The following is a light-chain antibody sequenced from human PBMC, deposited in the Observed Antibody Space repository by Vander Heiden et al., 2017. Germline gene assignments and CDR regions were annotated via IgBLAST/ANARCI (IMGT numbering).Light chain of an antibody. CDR2: KDS. V-gene: IGLV3-25*03. CDR1: ALPKQY. J-gene: IGLJ3*02. CDR3: QSADSSGTYEV. Sequence: SYELTQPPSVSVSPGQTARVTCSGDALPKQYAVWYQQKSAQSPLLVIYKDSQRPSWIPERFSGSSSGTTVTLTISGVQAEDEADYYCQSADSSGTYEVFGGGTKLTVL.